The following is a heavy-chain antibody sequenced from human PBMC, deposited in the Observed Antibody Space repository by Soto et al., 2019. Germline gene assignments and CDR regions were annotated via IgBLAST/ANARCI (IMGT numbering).Heavy chain of an antibody. D-gene: IGHD6-13*01. V-gene: IGHV3-9*01. CDR1: GFTFDDYA. CDR3: AKDIGDSSSWYYYYGMDV. Sequence: GGSLRLSCAASGFTFDDYAMHWVRQAPGKGLEWVSGISWNSGSIGYADSVKGRFTISRDNAKNSLYLQMNSLRAEDTALYYCAKDIGDSSSWYYYYGMDVWGQGTTVTSP. J-gene: IGHJ6*02. CDR2: ISWNSGSI.